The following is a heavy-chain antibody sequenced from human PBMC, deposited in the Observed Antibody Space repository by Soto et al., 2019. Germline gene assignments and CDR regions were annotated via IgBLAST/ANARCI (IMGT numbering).Heavy chain of an antibody. D-gene: IGHD3-22*01. CDR1: DGSISSSSYY. Sequence: SETLSLTCTVSDGSISSSSYYWGWIRQPPGKGLEWIGSMYYSGGSTYYNPSLKSRVTISVDTSNNQVSLRLSSVTAADTAVYYCARGFYDSEGYSNPIDNWGQGTLVTVSS. J-gene: IGHJ4*02. CDR3: ARGFYDSEGYSNPIDN. V-gene: IGHV4-39*01. CDR2: MYYSGGST.